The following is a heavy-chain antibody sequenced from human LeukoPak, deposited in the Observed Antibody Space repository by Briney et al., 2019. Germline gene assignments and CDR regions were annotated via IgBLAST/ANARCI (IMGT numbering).Heavy chain of an antibody. V-gene: IGHV4-59*11. Sequence: SETLSLTCTVSGGTNINHYRSWIRQPPGKGLEWIGYIYYSGSTNYNPSLKSRVTISVDTSKNQFSLKLSSVTAADTAVYYCARGVVDTGYYYYGMDVWGQGTTVTVSS. CDR3: ARGVVDTGYYYYGMDV. CDR1: GGTNINHY. CDR2: IYYSGST. J-gene: IGHJ6*02. D-gene: IGHD3-22*01.